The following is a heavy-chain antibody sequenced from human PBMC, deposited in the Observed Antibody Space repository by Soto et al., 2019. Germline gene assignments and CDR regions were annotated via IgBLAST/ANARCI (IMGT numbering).Heavy chain of an antibody. CDR2: IIPIFGTA. Sequence: SVKVSCKASGGTFSSYAISWVRQAPGQGLEWMGGIIPIFGTANYAQKFQGRVTITADESTSTAYMELSSLRSEDTAVYYCARDPYYYDSSAYFIEKHFDYWGQGTLVTVYS. D-gene: IGHD3-22*01. CDR1: GGTFSSYA. CDR3: ARDPYYYDSSAYFIEKHFDY. V-gene: IGHV1-69*13. J-gene: IGHJ4*02.